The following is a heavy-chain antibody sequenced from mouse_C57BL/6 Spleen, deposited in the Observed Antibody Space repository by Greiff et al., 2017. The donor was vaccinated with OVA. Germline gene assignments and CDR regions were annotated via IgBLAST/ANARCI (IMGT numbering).Heavy chain of an antibody. CDR2: INPNNGGT. Sequence: VQLKESGPELVKPGASVKISCKASGYTFTDYYMNWVKQSHGKSLEWIGDINPNNGGTSYNQKFKGKATLTVDKSSSTAYMELRSLTSEDSAVYYCARVGYYLRGFAYWGQGTLVTVSA. V-gene: IGHV1-26*01. D-gene: IGHD2-3*01. J-gene: IGHJ3*01. CDR1: GYTFTDYY. CDR3: ARVGYYLRGFAY.